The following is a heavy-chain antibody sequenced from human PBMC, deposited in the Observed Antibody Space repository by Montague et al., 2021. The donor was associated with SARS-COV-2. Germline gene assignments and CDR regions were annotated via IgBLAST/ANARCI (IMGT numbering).Heavy chain of an antibody. CDR2: ISDSGST. D-gene: IGHD2-15*01. CDR3: ARHYSATLPAVY. CDR1: GGSISSFY. Sequence: SETLSLTCTVSGGSISSFYWSWFRQPPGKGLEWIGYISDSGSTNYNPSLTCRVTMSVDTSKNQFSLKVNSVTAADTAVYYCARHYSATLPAVYWGQGTPVTVSS. V-gene: IGHV4-59*08. J-gene: IGHJ4*02.